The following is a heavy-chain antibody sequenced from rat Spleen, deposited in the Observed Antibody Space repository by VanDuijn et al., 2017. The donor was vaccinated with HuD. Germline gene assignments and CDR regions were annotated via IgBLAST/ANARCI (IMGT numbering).Heavy chain of an antibody. V-gene: IGHV5-20*01. J-gene: IGHJ2*01. CDR2: ISSDGGRN. D-gene: IGHD1-10*01. CDR3: TTFITTMDF. Sequence: EVQLVESDGGLVQPGRSLKLSCAASGFTFSDYYMAWVRQAPTKGLEWVATISSDGGRNFYRDSVKGRFTISRDNAKSTLYLQMNSLRSEDTATYYCTTFITTMDFWGQGAMVTVSS. CDR1: GFTFSDYY.